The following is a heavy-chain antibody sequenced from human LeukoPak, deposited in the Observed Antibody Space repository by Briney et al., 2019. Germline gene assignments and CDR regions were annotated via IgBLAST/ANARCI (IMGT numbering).Heavy chain of an antibody. CDR3: ARVEGSAAANPSYYYYMDV. Sequence: PSETLSLTCTVSGGSISSYYWSWIRQPPGKGLEWIGYIYYSGSTNYNPSLKSRVTISVDTSKNQFSLKLSSVTAADTAVYYCARVEGSAAANPSYYYYMDVWGKGTTVTVSS. CDR1: GGSISSYY. CDR2: IYYSGST. J-gene: IGHJ6*03. V-gene: IGHV4-59*01. D-gene: IGHD6-13*01.